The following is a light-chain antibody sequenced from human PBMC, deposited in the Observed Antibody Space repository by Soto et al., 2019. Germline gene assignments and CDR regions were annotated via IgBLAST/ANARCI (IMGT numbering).Light chain of an antibody. J-gene: IGKJ3*01. CDR2: LGS. V-gene: IGKV2-28*01. CDR1: QSLLHSNGYNY. Sequence: IVMNQSPLSLPVTPGEPASISCRSTQSLLHSNGYNYLDWYLQKPGQSPQLLIYLGSNRASGVPDRFSASGSGTDFTLTISSLEPEDFAVYYCQQRSNWPRFTFGPGTKVDIK. CDR3: QQRSNWPRFT.